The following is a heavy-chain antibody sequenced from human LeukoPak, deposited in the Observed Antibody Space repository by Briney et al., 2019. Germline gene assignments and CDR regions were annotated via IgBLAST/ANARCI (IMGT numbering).Heavy chain of an antibody. CDR1: GYSFTSYW. J-gene: IGHJ4*02. CDR3: ARTPSHSCSWYLVDY. D-gene: IGHD6-13*01. CDR2: IYPGDSDT. V-gene: IGHV5-51*01. Sequence: GESLKISCKGSGYSFTSYWIGWVRQMPGKGLEWMGIIYPGDSDTRYSPSFQGQVTISADKSISTAYLQWSSLKASDTAMYYCARTPSHSCSWYLVDYWGQGTLVTVSS.